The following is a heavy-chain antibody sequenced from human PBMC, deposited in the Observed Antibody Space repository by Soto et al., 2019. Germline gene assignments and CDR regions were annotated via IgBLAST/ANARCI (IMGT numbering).Heavy chain of an antibody. V-gene: IGHV3-74*01. CDR1: GFTFSMYW. Sequence: LRLSCAASGFTFSMYWMHWVRQVPGKGPEWASRINDDGSHTNYADSVKGRFTISRDNAKNTLYLQMNDLRAEDTAVYYCTRGPRSTSTGTGAFWGQGTLVTVYS. J-gene: IGHJ4*02. CDR3: TRGPRSTSTGTGAF. D-gene: IGHD1-1*01. CDR2: INDDGSHT.